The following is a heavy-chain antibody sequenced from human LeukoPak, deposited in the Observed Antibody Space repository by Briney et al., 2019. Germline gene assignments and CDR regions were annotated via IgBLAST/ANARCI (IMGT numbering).Heavy chain of an antibody. D-gene: IGHD3-10*01. CDR3: ARAYYGSGSYSVYYYYGMDV. V-gene: IGHV4-59*01. CDR2: IYYSGST. CDR1: GGSISSYY. Sequence: SETLSLTCTVSGGSISSYYWSWIRQPPGKGLEWIGYIYYSGSTNYNPSLKSRVPISVDTSKNQFSLKLSSVTAADTAVYYCARAYYGSGSYSVYYYYGMDVWGQGTTVTVSS. J-gene: IGHJ6*02.